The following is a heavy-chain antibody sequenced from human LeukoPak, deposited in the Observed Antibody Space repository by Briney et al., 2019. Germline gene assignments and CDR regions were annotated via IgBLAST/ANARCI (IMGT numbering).Heavy chain of an antibody. CDR3: ARSLLYGDYFGY. Sequence: ASVKVSCKASGYTFTGYYMHWVRQAPGQGLEWMGWINAGNGNTKYSQEFQGRVTITRDTSASTAYMELSSLRSEDMAVYYCARSLLYGDYFGYWGQGTLVTVSS. CDR1: GYTFTGYY. CDR2: INAGNGNT. J-gene: IGHJ4*02. V-gene: IGHV1-3*03. D-gene: IGHD4-17*01.